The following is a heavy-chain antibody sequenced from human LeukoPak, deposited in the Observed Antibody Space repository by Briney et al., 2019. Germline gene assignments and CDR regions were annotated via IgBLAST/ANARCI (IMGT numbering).Heavy chain of an antibody. J-gene: IGHJ3*02. V-gene: IGHV3-48*03. CDR1: GFTFSSFE. D-gene: IGHD3-22*01. CDR3: AREDSRDALDI. Sequence: GGSLRLSCEGSGFTFSSFEMNWVRQAPGKGLEWLSYIGSGGRTKYYADSVKGRFTISRDNARNSLYLQMNSLRAEDTAVYHCAREDSRDALDIWGQGTMVTVSS. CDR2: IGSGGRTK.